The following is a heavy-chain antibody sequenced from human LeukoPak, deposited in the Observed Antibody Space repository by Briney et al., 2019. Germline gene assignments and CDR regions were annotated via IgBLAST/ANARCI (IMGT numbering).Heavy chain of an antibody. V-gene: IGHV3-21*01. J-gene: IGHJ1*01. CDR3: AREGIGPILYAEYFQH. D-gene: IGHD2-8*01. CDR2: ISSSSSYI. CDR1: GFTFSSYS. Sequence: GGSLRLSCAASGFTFSSYSMNWVRQAPGKGLEWVSSISSSSSYIYYADSVKGRFTISRDNAKNSLYLQMNSLRAEDTAVYYCAREGIGPILYAEYFQHWGRGTLVTVSS.